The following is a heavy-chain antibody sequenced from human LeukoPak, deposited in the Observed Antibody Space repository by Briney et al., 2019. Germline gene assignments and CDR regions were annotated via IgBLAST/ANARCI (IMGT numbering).Heavy chain of an antibody. J-gene: IGHJ6*03. D-gene: IGHD3-9*01. V-gene: IGHV3-23*01. CDR3: AKDHTYHDILTGYYNVPYYYYFMDV. CDR1: GFTFSSYA. Sequence: GGSLRLSCAASGFTFSSYAMSWVRQAPGKGLEWVSAISNSGDNTYYADSVKGRFTISRDNSKNTLYLQMNSLRAEDTAVYYCAKDHTYHDILTGYYNVPYYYYFMDVWGKGTTVTISS. CDR2: ISNSGDNT.